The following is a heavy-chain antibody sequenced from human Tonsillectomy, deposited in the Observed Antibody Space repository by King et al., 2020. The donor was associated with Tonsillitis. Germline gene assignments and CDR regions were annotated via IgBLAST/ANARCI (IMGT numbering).Heavy chain of an antibody. D-gene: IGHD3-3*01. CDR2: ISYDGSNK. CDR3: ARAYYDFWSGYYLYDY. V-gene: IGHV3-30-3*01. CDR1: GFTFSSYA. J-gene: IGHJ4*02. Sequence: VQLVESGGGVVQPGRSLRLSCAASGFTFSSYAMHWVRQGPGQGREWVAVISYDGSNKYYGDSVKGRFTISSDNSKNTLYLQMNSLRAEDTAVYYCARAYYDFWSGYYLYDYWGQGTLVTVSS.